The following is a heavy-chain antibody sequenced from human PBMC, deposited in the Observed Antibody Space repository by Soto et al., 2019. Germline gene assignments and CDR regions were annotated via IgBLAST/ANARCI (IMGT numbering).Heavy chain of an antibody. J-gene: IGHJ1*01. Sequence: PGGSLRLSCAASGFTFSLYSMNWVRQAPGKGLEWVSYISSSSNTMDYADSVKGRFTISRDNAKNSLYLQMNSLRDEDTAVYYCARGSSGWYKYFHHWGQGTLVTVSS. CDR2: ISSSSNTM. D-gene: IGHD6-19*01. CDR1: GFTFSLYS. CDR3: ARGSSGWYKYFHH. V-gene: IGHV3-48*02.